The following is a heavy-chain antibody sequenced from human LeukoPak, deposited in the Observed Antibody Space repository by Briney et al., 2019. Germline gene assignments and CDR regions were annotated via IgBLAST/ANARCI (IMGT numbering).Heavy chain of an antibody. CDR1: GYTFTSYD. Sequence: GASVNVSCKASGYTFTSYDINWVRQATGQGLEWMGWMNPNSGNTGYAQKFQGRVTITRNTSISTAYMELSSLRSEDTAVYYCARGDNSGSDPSWFDPWGQGTLVTVSS. D-gene: IGHD6-19*01. V-gene: IGHV1-8*03. J-gene: IGHJ5*02. CDR3: ARGDNSGSDPSWFDP. CDR2: MNPNSGNT.